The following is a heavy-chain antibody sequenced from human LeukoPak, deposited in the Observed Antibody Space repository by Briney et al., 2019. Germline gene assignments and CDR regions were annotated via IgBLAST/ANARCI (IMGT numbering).Heavy chain of an antibody. CDR2: IYSGGST. J-gene: IGHJ4*02. CDR1: GFTVSSNY. D-gene: IGHD2-21*02. Sequence: GGSLRLSCAASGFTVSSNYMSWVRQAPGKGLEWVSVIYSGGSTYYADSVKGRFTISRDNSKNTLYLQMNSLRAEDTAVYYCARIIVVVTAFSQGFNYWGQETIVTVSS. CDR3: ARIIVVVTAFSQGFNY. V-gene: IGHV3-53*01.